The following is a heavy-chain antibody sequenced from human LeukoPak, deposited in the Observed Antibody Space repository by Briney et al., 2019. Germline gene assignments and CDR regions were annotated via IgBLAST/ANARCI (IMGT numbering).Heavy chain of an antibody. CDR1: GFTFSSYS. Sequence: GGSLRLSCAASGFTFSSYSMNGVRQAPGKGLEWVSSISSSSSYIYYADSVKGRFTISRDNAKNSLYLQMNSLRAEDTAAYYCAKGGWGSTGIYHFGYWGQGTLVTVSS. V-gene: IGHV3-21*01. CDR2: ISSSSSYI. CDR3: AKGGWGSTGIYHFGY. J-gene: IGHJ4*02. D-gene: IGHD3-16*01.